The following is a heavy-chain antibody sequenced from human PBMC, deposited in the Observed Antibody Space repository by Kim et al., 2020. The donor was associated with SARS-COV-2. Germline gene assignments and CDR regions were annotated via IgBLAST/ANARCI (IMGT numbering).Heavy chain of an antibody. V-gene: IGHV3-7*03. CDR3: ATDRGDY. CDR2: IKQATSAT. Sequence: GGSLRLSCEASGFTFSDHWMSWVRQAPGKGLEWVAIIKQATSATYYMDSVKGRFTISRDNAKNSLFLQMSSLGAGDMAIYFCATDRGDYWGQGTQVTVSS. J-gene: IGHJ4*02. CDR1: GFTFSDHW.